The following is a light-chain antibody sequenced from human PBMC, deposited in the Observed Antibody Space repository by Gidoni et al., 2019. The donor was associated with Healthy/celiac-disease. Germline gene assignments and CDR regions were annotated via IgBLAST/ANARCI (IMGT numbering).Light chain of an antibody. CDR1: QSISSY. CDR3: QQRYSTLRWT. Sequence: DIQMTQSPSSLSASVGDRVTITCRASQSISSYLNWYQQKPGKAPKLLIYDASSLQSGVPSRFIGSGSATAFSLTISSLQPADFATSYCQQRYSTLRWTFGQGTKVEIK. V-gene: IGKV1-39*01. CDR2: DAS. J-gene: IGKJ1*01.